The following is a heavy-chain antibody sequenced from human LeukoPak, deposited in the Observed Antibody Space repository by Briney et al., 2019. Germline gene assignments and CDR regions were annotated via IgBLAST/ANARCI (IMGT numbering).Heavy chain of an antibody. V-gene: IGHV3-66*01. J-gene: IGHJ5*02. CDR1: GFTVTTNY. CDR3: ARSLGGDYLGAS. CDR2: IYSGGNT. Sequence: GGSLRLSCAASGFTVTTNYMSWVRQAPGKGLEWVSIIYSGGNTHYVDSVKGRFTISRDNGRLFLQMNSLRVEDTGIYYCARSLGGDYLGASWGQGTLVTVSS. D-gene: IGHD3-16*01.